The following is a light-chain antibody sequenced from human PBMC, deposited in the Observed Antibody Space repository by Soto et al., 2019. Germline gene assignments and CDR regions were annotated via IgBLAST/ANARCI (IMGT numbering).Light chain of an antibody. J-gene: IGKJ1*01. CDR1: QSVSSSY. CDR2: DAS. CDR3: QQYGSSPPKT. V-gene: IGKV3-20*01. Sequence: EIVLTQSPGTLSLSPGERATLSCRASQSVSSSYLAWYEQKPGQAPRLLIYDASNRATGIPARFSGSGSGADFTLTISRLEPEDVAVDYCQQYGSSPPKTFGQGTKVDIK.